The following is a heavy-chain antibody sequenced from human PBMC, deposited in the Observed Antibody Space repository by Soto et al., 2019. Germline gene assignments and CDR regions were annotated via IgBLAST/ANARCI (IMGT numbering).Heavy chain of an antibody. Sequence: GDSLKISCKGSGYSFTSYWISWVRQMPGKGLEWMGRIDPSDSYTNYSPSFQGHVTISADKSISTAYLQWSSLKASDTAMYYCARHGGSGWSYYYYYGMDVWGQGTTVTVSS. CDR2: IDPSDSYT. CDR1: GYSFTSYW. D-gene: IGHD6-19*01. V-gene: IGHV5-10-1*01. J-gene: IGHJ6*02. CDR3: ARHGGSGWSYYYYYGMDV.